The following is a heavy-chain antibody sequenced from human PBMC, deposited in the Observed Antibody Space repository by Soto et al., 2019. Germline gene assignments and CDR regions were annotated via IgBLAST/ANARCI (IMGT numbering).Heavy chain of an antibody. J-gene: IGHJ3*02. CDR2: IWYDGSNK. CDR1: GFTFSSYG. V-gene: IGHV3-33*01. D-gene: IGHD2-15*01. Sequence: QVQLVESGGGVVQPGRSLRLSCAASGFTFSSYGMHWVRQAPGKGLEWVAVIWYDGSNKYYADSVKGRFTISRDNSKNTLDLQMNSLRAEDTAVYYCASLVVAANQDAFDIWGQGTMVTVSS. CDR3: ASLVVAANQDAFDI.